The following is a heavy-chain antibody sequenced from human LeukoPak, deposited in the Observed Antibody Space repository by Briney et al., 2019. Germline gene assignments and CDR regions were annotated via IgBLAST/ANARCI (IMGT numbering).Heavy chain of an antibody. V-gene: IGHV4-4*07. D-gene: IGHD3-22*01. J-gene: IGHJ4*02. CDR3: ARTAYDSSDFYRFDY. CDR2: IYTTGSI. Sequence: PSETLSLTCTVSGGSISSYYWSWIRQPAGKGLEWIGRIYTTGSINYNPSLKSRVTMSVDTSKNQFSLQLNSVTPEDTAVYYCARTAYDSSDFYRFDYWGQGTLVTVSS. CDR1: GGSISSYY.